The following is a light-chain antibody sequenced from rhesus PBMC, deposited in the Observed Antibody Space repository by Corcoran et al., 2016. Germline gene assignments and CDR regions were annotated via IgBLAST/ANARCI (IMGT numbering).Light chain of an antibody. CDR3: QQYSSSPWT. V-gene: IGKV1-22*01. Sequence: DIQMTQSPSSLSASVGDTVTITCRASQSISSWLAWYKQKPGKAPKLLIYKASSLQRGVPSRFSGSGTGTNFTLTISSLQSEDFATYYCQQYSSSPWTFVQGTKVEIK. CDR2: KAS. J-gene: IGKJ1*01. CDR1: QSISSW.